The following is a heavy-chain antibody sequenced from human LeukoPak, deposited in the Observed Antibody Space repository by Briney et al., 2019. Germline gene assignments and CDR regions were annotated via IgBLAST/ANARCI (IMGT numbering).Heavy chain of an antibody. J-gene: IGHJ3*02. Sequence: GASVKVSCKASGFTFTSSAMQWVRQARGQRLEWIGWIVVGSGNTNYAQKFQERITITRDMSTNTAYMELSSLRSEDTAVDYCAAGVQSNGYXXAVDXXDIWXQGTMVTVSS. CDR3: AAGVQSNGYXXAVDXXDI. V-gene: IGHV1-58*02. D-gene: IGHD2-8*01. CDR1: GFTFTSSA. CDR2: IVVGSGNT.